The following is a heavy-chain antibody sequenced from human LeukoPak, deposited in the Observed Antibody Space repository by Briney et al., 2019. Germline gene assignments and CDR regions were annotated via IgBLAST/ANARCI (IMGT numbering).Heavy chain of an antibody. D-gene: IGHD3-22*01. CDR3: ARSVVRDYYYGMYV. V-gene: IGHV4-59*06. J-gene: IGHJ6*02. CDR1: GGSISSYY. Sequence: SETLSLTCTVSGGSISSYYWSWIRQPPGKGLGWMGYIYHSGSTYYTPSLKSRVTISVDTSRTQFCMKLSSVTAADTAVYYCARSVVRDYYYGMYVCGQGTTVTVSS. CDR2: IYHSGST.